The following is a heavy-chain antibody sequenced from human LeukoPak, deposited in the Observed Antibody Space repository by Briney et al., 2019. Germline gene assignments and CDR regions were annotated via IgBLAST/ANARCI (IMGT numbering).Heavy chain of an antibody. CDR3: ARTLTTVTTLPLDY. CDR2: IYTGGST. CDR1: GFTFGNYW. D-gene: IGHD4-17*01. V-gene: IGHV3-66*01. J-gene: IGHJ4*02. Sequence: GGSLRLSCAASGFTFGNYWMSWVRQAPGKGLEWVSVIYTGGSTYYADSVKGRFTVSRDNSKNTLYLQMNSLRAEDTAVYYCARTLTTVTTLPLDYWGQGTLVTVSS.